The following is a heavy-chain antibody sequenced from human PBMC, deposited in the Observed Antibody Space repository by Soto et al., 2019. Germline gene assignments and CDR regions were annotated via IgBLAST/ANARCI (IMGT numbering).Heavy chain of an antibody. D-gene: IGHD1-26*01. CDR3: ARLGAGSAIYYYYYGMDV. CDR2: IIPIFGTA. J-gene: IGHJ6*02. Sequence: SVKVSCKASGGTFSSYAISWVRQAPGQGLEWMGGIIPIFGTANYAQKFQGRVTITADESTSTAYMELSSLRPEDTAVYYCARLGAGSAIYYYYYGMDVWGQGTTVTVS. V-gene: IGHV1-69*13. CDR1: GGTFSSYA.